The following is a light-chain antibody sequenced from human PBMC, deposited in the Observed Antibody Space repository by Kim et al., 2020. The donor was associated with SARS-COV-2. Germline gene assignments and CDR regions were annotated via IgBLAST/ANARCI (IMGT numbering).Light chain of an antibody. Sequence: TSSLSPGERATLSCRASQSLSSNFLAWYQQKPGQAPRLLIHGASNRATDIPDRFSGSGSGTDFTLTISRLEPEDSAVYYCQQYGSSFGQGTKLEI. CDR1: QSLSSNF. V-gene: IGKV3-20*01. CDR3: QQYGSS. J-gene: IGKJ2*01. CDR2: GAS.